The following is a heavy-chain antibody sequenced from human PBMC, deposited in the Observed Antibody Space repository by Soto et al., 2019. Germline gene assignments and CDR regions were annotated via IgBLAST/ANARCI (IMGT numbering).Heavy chain of an antibody. Sequence: TSETLSLTCAVSGGSISSGGYSWSWIRQPPGKGLEWIGYIYHSGSTYYNPSLKSRVTISVDTSKNQFSLKLSSVTAADTAVYYCARDFPPRGSYSPRAAFDIWGQGTMVTVS. CDR2: IYHSGST. CDR1: GGSISSGGYS. CDR3: ARDFPPRGSYSPRAAFDI. D-gene: IGHD1-26*01. V-gene: IGHV4-30-2*05. J-gene: IGHJ3*02.